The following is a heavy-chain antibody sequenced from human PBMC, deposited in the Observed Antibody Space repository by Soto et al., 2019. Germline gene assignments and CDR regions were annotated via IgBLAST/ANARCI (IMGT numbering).Heavy chain of an antibody. V-gene: IGHV1-3*01. Sequence: XSVKVSVKAAGYHLSAYAVDWVRQAPRQRLEWLGWINGGNDKTGYSQRFQGRLSITKKTSATTAFMELSNLRSEDTAVYYCARVGYFDSDGFPRPYDYWGQRTLVTVSS. D-gene: IGHD3-22*01. CDR3: ARVGYFDSDGFPRPYDY. J-gene: IGHJ4*02. CDR1: GYHLSAYA. CDR2: INGGNDKT.